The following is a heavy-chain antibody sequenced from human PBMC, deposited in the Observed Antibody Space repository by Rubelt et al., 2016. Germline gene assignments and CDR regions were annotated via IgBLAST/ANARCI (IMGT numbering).Heavy chain of an antibody. Sequence: QVQLLESGPGLVKPSETVSLTCTVSGGSLNNYFWNWIRQPPGKGLEWVGSIYFGGNTKFNPTLEGRVAISVDEARKQISRELTSVTPAETAVYYCARDDSLSAFDKWGQGTLVSVSS. CDR1: GGSLNNYF. J-gene: IGHJ3*02. V-gene: IGHV4-59*01. D-gene: IGHD2-21*01. CDR3: ARDDSLSAFDK. CDR2: IYFGGNT.